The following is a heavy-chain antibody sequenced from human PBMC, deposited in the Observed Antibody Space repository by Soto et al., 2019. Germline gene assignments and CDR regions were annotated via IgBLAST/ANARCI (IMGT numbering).Heavy chain of an antibody. CDR2: IKSKIDGWTT. Sequence: EVQLVESGGALEEPGGSLRLSCAVSGITFSNAWMNWVRQAPGKGLEWVGRIKSKIDGWTTDYAAPVKGRFTISRDDSKSTLYMTTYSTKPADTAVYYCTTNSVGGDYTCGSGASQQDYFDFWGQGTQVTVSS. CDR3: TTNSVGGDYTCGSGASQQDYFDF. V-gene: IGHV3-15*02. CDR1: GITFSNAW. D-gene: IGHD3-16*01. J-gene: IGHJ4*02.